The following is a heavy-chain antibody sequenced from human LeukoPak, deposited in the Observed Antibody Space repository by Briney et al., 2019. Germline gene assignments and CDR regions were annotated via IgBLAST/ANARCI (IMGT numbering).Heavy chain of an antibody. CDR3: ARQVSTDYFDY. Sequence: SETLSLTCTVSGGSIVSSRNFYWGWIRQPPGKGLQWIGNIYYNGNIYSTPSLTSPITMSVDTFKNQFSLKLTSVTASDTAVYYCARQVSTDYFDYWGQGVLVTVSS. V-gene: IGHV4-39*01. J-gene: IGHJ4*02. CDR2: IYYNGNI. CDR1: GGSIVSSRNFY. D-gene: IGHD3-16*02.